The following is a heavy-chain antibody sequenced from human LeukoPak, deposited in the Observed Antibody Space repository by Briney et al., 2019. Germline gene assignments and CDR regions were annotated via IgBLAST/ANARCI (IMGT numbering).Heavy chain of an antibody. CDR3: GRHAYYYYYMDV. CDR2: IYYSGST. J-gene: IGHJ6*03. V-gene: IGHV4-39*01. Sequence: SETLSLTCTVSGGSMSSSGYYWGWIRQPPEKGLEWIGSIYYSGSTYYNPSLKSRVTISVDTSKNQFSLKLSSVTAADTAVYYCGRHAYYYYYMDVWGKGTTVTISS. CDR1: GGSMSSSGYY.